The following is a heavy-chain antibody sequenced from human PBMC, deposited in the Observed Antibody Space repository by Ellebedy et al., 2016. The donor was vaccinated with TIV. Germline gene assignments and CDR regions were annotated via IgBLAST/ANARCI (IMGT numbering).Heavy chain of an antibody. CDR3: AKEGECTNGVCYGPKWYFDL. CDR2: ISGSGGST. CDR1: GFTFSCYA. D-gene: IGHD2-8*01. V-gene: IGHV3-23*01. Sequence: GESLKISXAASGFTFSCYAMSWVRQAPGKGLEWVSAISGSGGSTYYADSVKGRFTISRDNSKNTLYLQMNSLRAEDTAVYYCAKEGECTNGVCYGPKWYFDLWGRGTLVTVSS. J-gene: IGHJ2*01.